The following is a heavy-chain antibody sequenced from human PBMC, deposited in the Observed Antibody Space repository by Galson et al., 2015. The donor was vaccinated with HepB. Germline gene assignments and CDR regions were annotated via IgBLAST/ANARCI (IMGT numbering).Heavy chain of an antibody. D-gene: IGHD1-1*01. Sequence: QSGAEVKKPGESLRISCKGSGYSFTSYWISWVRQMPGKSLEWMGRIDPSDSYTNYSPSFQGHVTISADKSISTAYLQWSSLKASDTAMYYCARHRSTGVGTDPGWFDPWGQGTLVTVSS. CDR1: GYSFTSYW. J-gene: IGHJ5*02. CDR3: ARHRSTGVGTDPGWFDP. CDR2: IDPSDSYT. V-gene: IGHV5-10-1*01.